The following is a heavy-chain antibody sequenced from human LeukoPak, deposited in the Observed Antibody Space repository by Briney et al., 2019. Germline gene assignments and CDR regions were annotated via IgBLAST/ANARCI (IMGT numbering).Heavy chain of an antibody. CDR2: INPSSGST. Sequence: GASVKVSCKASGYPFTGYYIHWVRQAPGQGLEWMGWINPSSGSTNSAQKFQVRVTMTRDTSITAAYMELSSLRSDDTAVYYCARTFASYYLSGLDYWGQGTLVTVSS. V-gene: IGHV1-2*02. J-gene: IGHJ4*02. CDR3: ARTFASYYLSGLDY. CDR1: GYPFTGYY. D-gene: IGHD5-18*01.